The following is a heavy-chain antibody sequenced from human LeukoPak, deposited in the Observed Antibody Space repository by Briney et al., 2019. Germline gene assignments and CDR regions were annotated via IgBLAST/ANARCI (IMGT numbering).Heavy chain of an antibody. D-gene: IGHD1-26*01. CDR1: GYSFTTYW. J-gene: IGHJ3*02. CDR3: ARQTISGSYFGSAFDI. V-gene: IGHV5-51*01. Sequence: HGESLKISCKGSGYSFTTYWIGWVRQMPGKGLEWMGIIDPGDSDTRYSPSFQGQVTISADKSISTAYLQWSSLKASDTAMYYCARQTISGSYFGSAFDIWGQGTMVTVSS. CDR2: IDPGDSDT.